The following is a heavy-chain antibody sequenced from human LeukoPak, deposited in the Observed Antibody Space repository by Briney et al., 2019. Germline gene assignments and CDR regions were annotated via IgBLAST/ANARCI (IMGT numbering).Heavy chain of an antibody. CDR3: AIYYSDSSGFPYPFDY. Sequence: PGGSLRLSCTASGFNFGNYGMSWVRQAPGKGLEWVSSITGSSSYIYYADSVKGRFTISRDNAKNSLYLQMNSLRAEDTAVYYCAIYYSDSSGFPYPFDYWGQGALVTVSS. CDR1: GFNFGNYG. CDR2: ITGSSSYI. V-gene: IGHV3-21*01. J-gene: IGHJ4*02. D-gene: IGHD3-22*01.